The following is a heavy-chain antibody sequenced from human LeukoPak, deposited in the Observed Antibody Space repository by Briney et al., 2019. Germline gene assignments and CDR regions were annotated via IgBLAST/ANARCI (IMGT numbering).Heavy chain of an antibody. CDR1: GYTLTELS. CDR2: FDPEDGET. Sequence: ASVKVSCKVSGYTLTELSMHWVRQAPGKGLEWMGGFDPEDGETIYAQKFQGRVTMTRNTSISTAYMELSSLRSEDTAVYYCARGYINWFDPWGQGTLVTVSS. J-gene: IGHJ5*02. CDR3: ARGYINWFDP. V-gene: IGHV1-24*01. D-gene: IGHD5-24*01.